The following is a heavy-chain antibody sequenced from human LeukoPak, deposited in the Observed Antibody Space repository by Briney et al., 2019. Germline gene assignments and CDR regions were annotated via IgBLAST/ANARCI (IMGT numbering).Heavy chain of an antibody. D-gene: IGHD3-10*01. J-gene: IGHJ2*01. CDR1: GYTFTSYG. V-gene: IGHV1-18*01. CDR3: ARDLGVTMVRGVLHYFDL. CDR2: ISGYNGNT. Sequence: GASVKVSCKAFGYTFTSYGISWVRQAPGQGLEWMGWISGYNGNTNYAQKLQGRVTITTNTSTTTAYMELRSLRSDDTAVYYCARDLGVTMVRGVLHYFDLWGRGTLVTVSS.